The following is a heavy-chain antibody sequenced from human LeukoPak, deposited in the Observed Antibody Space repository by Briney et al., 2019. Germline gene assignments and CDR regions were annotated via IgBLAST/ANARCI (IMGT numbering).Heavy chain of an antibody. D-gene: IGHD2-8*02. CDR3: ARRYWSLYYMDV. V-gene: IGHV4-39*01. J-gene: IGHJ6*03. Sequence: SETLSLTCTVSGGSISSSSYYWGWIRQPPGKGLEWIGSIYYSGSTYYNPSLKSRVTISVDTSKNQFSLKLSSVTAADTAVYYCARRYWSLYYMDVWGKGTTVTISS. CDR2: IYYSGST. CDR1: GGSISSSSYY.